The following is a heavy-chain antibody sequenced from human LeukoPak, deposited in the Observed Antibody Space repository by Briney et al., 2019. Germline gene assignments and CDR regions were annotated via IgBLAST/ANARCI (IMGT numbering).Heavy chain of an antibody. V-gene: IGHV4-59*08. CDR3: AGTSSSYCSGCSCYGKIPT. CDR2: IHYTGST. Sequence: YPSATLSLTCTVSGGSISSYYWSWIRQPPGKGLEWIGYIHYTGSTNHNPPLKSRITISIDTPKNHFSLKLSFVTAADTAVYYWAGTSSSYCSGCSCYGKIPTWGQGTLVTVSS. J-gene: IGHJ1*01. D-gene: IGHD2-15*01. CDR1: GGSISSYY.